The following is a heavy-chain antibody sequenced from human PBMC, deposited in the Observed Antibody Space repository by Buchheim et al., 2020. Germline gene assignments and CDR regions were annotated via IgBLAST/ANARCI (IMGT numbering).Heavy chain of an antibody. CDR2: INHSGST. Sequence: QVQLQQWGAGLLNPSETLSLTCAVYGGSFSGYYWSWIRQPPGKGLEWIGEINHSGSTNYNPSLKSRVTISVDTSKNQFSLKLSSVTAADTAVYYCARTGGYSDFWFDPWGPGTL. CDR3: ARTGGYSDFWFDP. CDR1: GGSFSGYY. V-gene: IGHV4-34*01. J-gene: IGHJ5*02. D-gene: IGHD5-18*01.